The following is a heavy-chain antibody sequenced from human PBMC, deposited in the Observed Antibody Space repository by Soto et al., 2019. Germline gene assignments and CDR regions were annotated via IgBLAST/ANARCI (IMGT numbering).Heavy chain of an antibody. J-gene: IGHJ6*02. V-gene: IGHV1-18*01. CDR2: ISPYNDNT. CDR1: GYIFTAYG. Sequence: GASVKVSCKASGYIFTAYGVTWVRQAQGQGLELLGWISPYNDNTHYGQNFQGRLTMTTELSTGTAYMELTSLRSDDTAVYYCARSGWNSPYCAHGLDVWGQGTTVTVSS. D-gene: IGHD6-19*01. CDR3: ARSGWNSPYCAHGLDV.